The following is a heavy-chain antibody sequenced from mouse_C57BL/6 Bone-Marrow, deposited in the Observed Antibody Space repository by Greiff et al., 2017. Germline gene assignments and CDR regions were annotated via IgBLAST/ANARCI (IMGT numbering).Heavy chain of an antibody. CDR3: THYYGSSYRYAMDY. J-gene: IGHJ4*01. V-gene: IGHV1-5*01. CDR2: IYPGNSDT. D-gene: IGHD1-1*01. Sequence: EVKLVESGTVLARPGASVKMSCKTSGYTFTSYWMHWVKQRPGQGLEWIGAIYPGNSDTSYNQKFKGKAKLTAVTSASTAYMELSSLTNEDSAVYYCTHYYGSSYRYAMDYWGQGTSVTVSS. CDR1: GYTFTSYW.